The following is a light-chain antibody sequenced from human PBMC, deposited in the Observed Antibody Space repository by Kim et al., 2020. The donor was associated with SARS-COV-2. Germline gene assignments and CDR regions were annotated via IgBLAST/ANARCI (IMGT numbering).Light chain of an antibody. CDR3: LLSYGDTRKI. V-gene: IGLV7-46*01. J-gene: IGLJ2*01. CDR2: NTD. CDR1: TGTITSDNF. Sequence: GAPVTITCASNTGTITSDNFPYWFQQKPGHAPRALIYNTDYNSSWPPARFSGSPLGGKAALTLSDAQAEDEADYYCLLSYGDTRKIFGGGTQLTVL.